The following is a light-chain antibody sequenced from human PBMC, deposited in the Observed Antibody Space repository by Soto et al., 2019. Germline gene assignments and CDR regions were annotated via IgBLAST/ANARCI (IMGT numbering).Light chain of an antibody. V-gene: IGKV1-5*01. J-gene: IGKJ5*01. Sequence: DIQMTQSPSTLSASVGDRVTITCRASQSLNNDLAWYQQKPGKAPNLLIYDASTLERGVPSRFSGTGSGTEFTLAINSLQPDDFATYDGQQYHRSSITFGQGTRLEIK. CDR2: DAS. CDR1: QSLNND. CDR3: QQYHRSSIT.